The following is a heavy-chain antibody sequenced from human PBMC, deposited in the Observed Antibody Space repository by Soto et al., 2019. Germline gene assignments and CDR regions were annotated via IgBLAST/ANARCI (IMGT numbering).Heavy chain of an antibody. J-gene: IGHJ6*02. V-gene: IGHV1-46*01. Sequence: ASVKVSCKASGYTFISQYIHWVRQAPGQGPEWMGIINPSGGTTSYAQKFQGRVTMTTDTSTSTVYMDLSSLRSEDTAVYYCARGGGYYYRVMDVWGQGTTVTVCS. CDR1: GYTFISQY. CDR3: ARGGGYYYRVMDV. D-gene: IGHD1-26*01. CDR2: INPSGGTT.